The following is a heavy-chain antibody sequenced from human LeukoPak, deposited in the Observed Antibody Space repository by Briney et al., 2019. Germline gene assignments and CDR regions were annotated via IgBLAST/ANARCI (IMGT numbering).Heavy chain of an antibody. V-gene: IGHV4-38-2*02. CDR1: GYSISSGYY. CDR3: ARGGGSYEVAFDY. D-gene: IGHD1-26*01. J-gene: IGHJ4*02. CDR2: IYHSGST. Sequence: SETLSLTCTVSGYSISSGYYGGWIRQPPGKGLGGIGSIYHSGSTYYNPSLKSRVTISVDTSKNQFSLKLSSVTAADTAVYYCARGGGSYEVAFDYWGQGTLVTVSS.